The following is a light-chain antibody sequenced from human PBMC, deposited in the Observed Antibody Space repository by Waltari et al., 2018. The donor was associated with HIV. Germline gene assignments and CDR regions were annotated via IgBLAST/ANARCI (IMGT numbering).Light chain of an antibody. Sequence: DTQMTQSPSTLPAFIGDRVTITCRASQSVSNWLAWYQQKPGKAPKLLISRASDLRRGVPLRFSGGGSGTEFTLAISSLQPDDFATYYCQQYNNRPWTFGPGTKLEIK. CDR3: QQYNNRPWT. CDR1: QSVSNW. CDR2: RAS. J-gene: IGKJ1*01. V-gene: IGKV1-5*03.